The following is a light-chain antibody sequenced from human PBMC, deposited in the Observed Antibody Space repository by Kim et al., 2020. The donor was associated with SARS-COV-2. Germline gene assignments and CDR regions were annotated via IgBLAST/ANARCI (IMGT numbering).Light chain of an antibody. Sequence: LTTSCAGTSSDVGDYNYVSWYQQHPGKTPKLMIYDVSNRPSGVSNRFSGSKSGNTASLTISGLQAEDEADYYCSSYTSSSTLVVFGGGTQLTVL. CDR3: SSYTSSSTLVV. J-gene: IGLJ2*01. CDR2: DVS. CDR1: SSDVGDYNY. V-gene: IGLV2-14*03.